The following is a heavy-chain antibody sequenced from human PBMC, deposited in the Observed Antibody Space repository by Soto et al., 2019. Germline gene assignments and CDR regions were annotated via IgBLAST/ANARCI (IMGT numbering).Heavy chain of an antibody. Sequence: SETLSLTCAVYGGSFSGYYWTWIRQPPGTGLEWIGEINHSGSTNYNPSLKSRVTISVDTSKNQFSLKLTSVTAADTAVYYCASGLVTTLHYWGQGILVTVSS. D-gene: IGHD4-17*01. J-gene: IGHJ4*02. V-gene: IGHV4-34*01. CDR3: ASGLVTTLHY. CDR2: INHSGST. CDR1: GGSFSGYY.